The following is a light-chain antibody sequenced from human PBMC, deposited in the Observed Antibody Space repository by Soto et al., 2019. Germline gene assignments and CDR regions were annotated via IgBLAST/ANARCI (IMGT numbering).Light chain of an antibody. J-gene: IGKJ4*01. CDR2: AAS. Sequence: DLQMTQSPSSVSASVGDRVTITCRASQDISSWVAWYQQKPGKAPKLLISAASSLQSGVPRRFSGRGSGTDFTLIISSLQPEDFATYFCQQGDSFPFTFGGGTKVEIK. CDR1: QDISSW. CDR3: QQGDSFPFT. V-gene: IGKV1-12*01.